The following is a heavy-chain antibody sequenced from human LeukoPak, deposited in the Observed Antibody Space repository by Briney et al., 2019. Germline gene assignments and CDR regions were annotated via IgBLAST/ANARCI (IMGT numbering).Heavy chain of an antibody. CDR3: ARGPRRYSSSWAY. CDR1: GGSIRSYY. CDR2: IHTDGST. Sequence: KPSETLSLTCTVFGGSIRSYYWSWIRQPAGKGLEWIGRIHTDGSTNYNPSLKSRVTISVDTSKNQFSLKLSSVTAADTAVYYCARGPRRYSSSWAYWGQGTLVTVSS. J-gene: IGHJ4*02. V-gene: IGHV4-4*07. D-gene: IGHD6-6*01.